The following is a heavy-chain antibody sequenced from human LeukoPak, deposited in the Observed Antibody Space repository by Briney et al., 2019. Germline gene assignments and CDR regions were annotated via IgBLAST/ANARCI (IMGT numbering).Heavy chain of an antibody. Sequence: GGSLRLSCAASGFTFSNYWMSWVRQAPGKGLEWVANIKQDGSEKYYVDSVKGRFTISRDNAKNSLYLQMSSLRAEDTAVYYCARDTYDSSGYYAHLDYWGQGTPVTVSS. CDR1: GFTFSNYW. CDR3: ARDTYDSSGYYAHLDY. D-gene: IGHD3-22*01. J-gene: IGHJ4*02. CDR2: IKQDGSEK. V-gene: IGHV3-7*01.